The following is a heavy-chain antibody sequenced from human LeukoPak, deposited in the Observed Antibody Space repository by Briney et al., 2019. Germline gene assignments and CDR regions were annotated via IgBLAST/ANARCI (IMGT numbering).Heavy chain of an antibody. CDR3: ARVGDWNDLVY. J-gene: IGHJ4*02. D-gene: IGHD1-1*01. CDR2: IYYGGST. Sequence: SETLSLTCTVSGGSISSYYWSWIRQPPGKGLEWIGYIYYGGSTDYNPSLKSRVTISKDTSKTQFSLRLSSVTSADTAVYYCARVGDWNDLVYWGQGTRVTVSS. V-gene: IGHV4-59*01. CDR1: GGSISSYY.